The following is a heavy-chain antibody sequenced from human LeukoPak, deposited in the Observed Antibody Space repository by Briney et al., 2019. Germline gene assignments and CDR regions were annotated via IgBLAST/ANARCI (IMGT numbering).Heavy chain of an antibody. CDR2: IFPGDSDI. V-gene: IGHV5-51*01. CDR3: ARPDSGGY. J-gene: IGHJ4*02. D-gene: IGHD4-23*01. Sequence: GESLKISCKASGYTFTTYWIGWVRQMPGKGLEWMGIIFPGDSDIRYSPTFQGQVTISAHKSITTAYLQWSSLKASDTAIYYCARPDSGGYWGQGTLVTVSS. CDR1: GYTFTTYW.